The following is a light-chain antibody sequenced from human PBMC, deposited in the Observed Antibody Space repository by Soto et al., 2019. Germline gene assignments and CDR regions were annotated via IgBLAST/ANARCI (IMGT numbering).Light chain of an antibody. CDR3: QQYNDLPPT. V-gene: IGKV3-15*01. CDR2: GAS. J-gene: IGKJ1*01. Sequence: SPGGRVTLSCKASRSVRSNLAWYQQKPGQAHRLLIYGASTRATGIPARFTGSGSGTEFTLSIGSLQSEDFAVYYCQQYNDLPPTFAHGTKVDI. CDR1: RSVRSN.